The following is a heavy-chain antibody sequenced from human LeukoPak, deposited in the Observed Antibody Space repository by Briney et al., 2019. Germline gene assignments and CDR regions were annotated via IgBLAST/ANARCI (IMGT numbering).Heavy chain of an antibody. D-gene: IGHD3-10*01. CDR3: ARGQARKHFYGSGTYYNREDDAFDI. CDR2: INGGNGNT. V-gene: IGHV1-3*03. CDR1: GYTFTSYA. J-gene: IGHJ3*02. Sequence: GASVKVSCKASGYTFTSYAMHWVRQAPGQRLEWMGWINGGNGNTKYSQEFQGRVTITRDTSASTAYMELRSLRSEDMAVYYCARGQARKHFYGSGTYYNREDDAFDIWGQGTTVTVSS.